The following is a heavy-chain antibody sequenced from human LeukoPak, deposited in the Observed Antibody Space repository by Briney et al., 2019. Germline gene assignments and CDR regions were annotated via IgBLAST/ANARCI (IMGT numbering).Heavy chain of an antibody. CDR2: INPNSGGT. D-gene: IGHD5-12*01. CDR3: ARAQTHSGHDHHFDF. CDR1: AYTFTGYY. J-gene: IGHJ4*02. V-gene: IGHV1-2*02. Sequence: ASVKVSCKASAYTFTGYYMHWVRQAPGQGLEWMGWINPNSGGTKYAQEFQGRVTMTRDTSISTAYMEVSRLRSDDTAVYYCARAQTHSGHDHHFDFWGQGTLVTVSS.